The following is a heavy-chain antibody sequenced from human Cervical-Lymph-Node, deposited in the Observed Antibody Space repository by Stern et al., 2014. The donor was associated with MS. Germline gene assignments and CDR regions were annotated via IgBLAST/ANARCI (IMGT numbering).Heavy chain of an antibody. CDR3: ARDHCSGGSCYEYFQH. D-gene: IGHD2-15*01. CDR2: IIPIFGTA. V-gene: IGHV1-69*01. J-gene: IGHJ1*01. CDR1: GGTFSSYA. Sequence: VKLVESGAEVKKPGSSVKVSCKASGGTFSSYAISWVRQAPGKGLEWMGGIIPIFGTANYAQKFQGRVTITADESTSTAYMELSSLRSEDTAVYYCARDHCSGGSCYEYFQHWGQGTLVTVSS.